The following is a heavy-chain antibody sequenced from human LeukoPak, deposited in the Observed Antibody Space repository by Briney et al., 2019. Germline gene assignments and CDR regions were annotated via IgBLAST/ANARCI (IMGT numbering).Heavy chain of an antibody. D-gene: IGHD6-13*01. CDR2: IYNSGST. CDR1: GGSLSNYY. V-gene: IGHV4-59*01. Sequence: PSETLSLTCTVSGGSLSNYYWSWIRQPAGKGLEGIGYIYNSGSTNYNPSLKSRVTISVDTSKNQVSLKLSSVTAADTAVYYCARFQSSSSWDYYYGLDVWGQGTTVTVSS. J-gene: IGHJ6*02. CDR3: ARFQSSSSWDYYYGLDV.